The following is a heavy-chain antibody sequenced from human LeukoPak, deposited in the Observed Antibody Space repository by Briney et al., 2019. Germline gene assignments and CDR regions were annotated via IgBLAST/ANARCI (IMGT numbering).Heavy chain of an antibody. Sequence: GGSLRLSCAASGFTFSSYAMSWVRQAPGKGLEWVSAISGSGGSTYYADSVKGRFTISRDNFKNTLYLQMNSLRAEDTAVYYCAKVHNRYCSSTSCPLDYWGQGTLVTVSS. CDR1: GFTFSSYA. CDR3: AKVHNRYCSSTSCPLDY. V-gene: IGHV3-23*01. J-gene: IGHJ4*02. D-gene: IGHD2-2*01. CDR2: ISGSGGST.